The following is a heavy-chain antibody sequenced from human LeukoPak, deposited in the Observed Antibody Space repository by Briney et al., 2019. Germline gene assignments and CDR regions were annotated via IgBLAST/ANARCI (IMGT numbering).Heavy chain of an antibody. CDR3: AKSNGYGLVDI. D-gene: IGHD3-10*01. J-gene: IGHJ3*02. Sequence: PSETLSLTCTVSGGSISSYYWTWIRQPPGKGLEWIGNIFYSGSTYYSPSLKSRVTISLDTSRNQFSLKLNSVTAADTAVYYCAKSNGYGLVDIWGQGTMVTVSS. CDR1: GGSISSYY. CDR2: IFYSGST. V-gene: IGHV4-59*12.